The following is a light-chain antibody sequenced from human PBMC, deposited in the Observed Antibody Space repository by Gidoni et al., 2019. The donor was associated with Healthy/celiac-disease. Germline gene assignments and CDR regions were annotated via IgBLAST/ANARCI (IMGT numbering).Light chain of an antibody. V-gene: IGKV1-39*01. CDR1: HIISSY. CDR2: AAS. Sequence: DIQITQSPSSLSASVGDRVPMTCRACHIISSYLIWDQQKQGKAHTLMIFAASSLQSGVPPRFRGSGSGTDFTLTISSLQPEDFATYYCQQSYSTPYTVGQGTKREIK. CDR3: QQSYSTPYT. J-gene: IGKJ2*01.